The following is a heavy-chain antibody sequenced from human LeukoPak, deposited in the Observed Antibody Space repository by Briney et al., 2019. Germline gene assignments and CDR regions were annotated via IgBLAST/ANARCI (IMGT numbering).Heavy chain of an antibody. V-gene: IGHV4-34*01. CDR3: ARGTTGVDY. J-gene: IGHJ4*02. Sequence: PSETLSLTCAVYGGSFSGYYWSWIRQPPGKGLEWIGEINHSGSTNYNPSLKSRVTISVDTSKNQFSLKLSSVTAADTAVYYCARGTTGVDYWGQGTLFTVSS. CDR2: INHSGST. CDR1: GGSFSGYY. D-gene: IGHD1-1*01.